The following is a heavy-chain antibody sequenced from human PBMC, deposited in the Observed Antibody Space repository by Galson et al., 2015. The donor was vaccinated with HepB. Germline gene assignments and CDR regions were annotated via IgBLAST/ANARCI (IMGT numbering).Heavy chain of an antibody. Sequence: SLRLSCAASGFTFSHAWMSWVRQAPGKGLEWVGRIRAKADGGTPDYAAPVKDRFTISRDDSKQILYLQMNSLETEDTAIYYCTTDQTRNWYQGTRVDCWGQGALVTVSS. CDR3: TTDQTRNWYQGTRVDC. V-gene: IGHV3-15*01. D-gene: IGHD6-13*01. CDR2: IRAKADGGTP. J-gene: IGHJ4*02. CDR1: GFTFSHAW.